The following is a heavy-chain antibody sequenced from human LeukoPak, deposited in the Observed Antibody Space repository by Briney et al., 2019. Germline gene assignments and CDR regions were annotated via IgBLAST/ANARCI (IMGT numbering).Heavy chain of an antibody. CDR1: GGSISSYY. V-gene: IGHV4-59*01. Sequence: SETLSLTCTVSGGSISSYYWSWIRQPSGKGLEWIGYIYYSGSTNYNPSLKSRVTISVDTSKNQFSLKLSSVTAADTAVYYCARENLDGYFDYWGQGTLVTVSS. CDR2: IYYSGST. J-gene: IGHJ4*02. D-gene: IGHD1-14*01. CDR3: ARENLDGYFDY.